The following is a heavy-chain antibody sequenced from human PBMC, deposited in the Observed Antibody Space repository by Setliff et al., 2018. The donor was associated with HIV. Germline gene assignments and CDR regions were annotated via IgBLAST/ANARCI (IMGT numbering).Heavy chain of an antibody. CDR2: INHSGST. CDR1: GGSFSSYF. D-gene: IGHD3-22*01. V-gene: IGHV4-34*01. Sequence: SETLSLTCAVYGGSFSSYFWSWIRQPPGKGLEWIGEINHSGSTNYNPSLTRRVTISVDTSKNQFSLRLSSVTAADTAVYYCARGLIGSAYYYPSRWFDPWGQGTLVTVSS. J-gene: IGHJ5*02. CDR3: ARGLIGSAYYYPSRWFDP.